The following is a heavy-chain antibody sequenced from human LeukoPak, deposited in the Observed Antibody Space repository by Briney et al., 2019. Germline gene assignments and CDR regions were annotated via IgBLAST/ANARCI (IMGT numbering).Heavy chain of an antibody. V-gene: IGHV4-4*07. CDR1: GGSISRYY. J-gene: IGHJ4*02. Sequence: SETLSLTCTVSGGSISRYYWSWIRQPAGKGLEWIGRIYTSGSTNYNPSLKSRVSMSVDTSKNQFSLKLSSVTPEDTAIYYCARDSDSYGPDFDYWGQGTLVTVSS. CDR3: ARDSDSYGPDFDY. D-gene: IGHD5-18*01. CDR2: IYTSGST.